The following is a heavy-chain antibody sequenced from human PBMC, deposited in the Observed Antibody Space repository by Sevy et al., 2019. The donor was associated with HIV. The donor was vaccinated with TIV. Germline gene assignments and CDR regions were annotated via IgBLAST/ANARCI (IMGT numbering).Heavy chain of an antibody. D-gene: IGHD4-17*01. CDR3: ARESGEVRYGFDY. CDR2: IWSEGSKK. Sequence: GGSLRLSCTASGFTFSDYGMHWVRQAPGKGLEWVAIIWSEGSKKYYADSIKGRFTISRDNSKNTLYLQMNSLRAEDTAVYYWARESGEVRYGFDYWGQGTLVTVSS. V-gene: IGHV3-33*01. CDR1: GFTFSDYG. J-gene: IGHJ4*02.